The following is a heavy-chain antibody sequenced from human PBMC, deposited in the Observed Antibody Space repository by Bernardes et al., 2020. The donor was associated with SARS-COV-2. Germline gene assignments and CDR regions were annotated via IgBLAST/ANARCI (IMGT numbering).Heavy chain of an antibody. V-gene: IGHV4-61*09. J-gene: IGHJ1*01. D-gene: IGHD3-10*02. CDR1: GASVRNRAYH. CDR3: AIYNVGSGGTGY. CDR2: FYDSGST. Sequence: SETLSLTCAVSGASVRNRAYHWSWIRQPAGKGLEWIGQFYDSGSTNYNSALRSRVSISLDTSKNEFSLMLSSVTAADTAVYYCAIYNVGSGGTGYWGLGTLVSVAS.